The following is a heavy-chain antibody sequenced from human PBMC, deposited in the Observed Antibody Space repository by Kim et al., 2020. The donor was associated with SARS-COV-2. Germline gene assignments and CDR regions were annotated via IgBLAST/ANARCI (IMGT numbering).Heavy chain of an antibody. J-gene: IGHJ6*02. CDR2: ISYDGSNK. CDR1: GFTFSSYA. V-gene: IGHV3-30-3*01. CDR3: ARDGQYSSSSGYYYGMDV. D-gene: IGHD6-6*01. Sequence: GGSLRLSCAASGFTFSSYAMHWVRQAPGKGLEWVAVISYDGSNKYYADSVKGRFTISRDNSKNTLYLQMNSLRAEDTAVYYCARDGQYSSSSGYYYGMDVWGQGTTVTVSS.